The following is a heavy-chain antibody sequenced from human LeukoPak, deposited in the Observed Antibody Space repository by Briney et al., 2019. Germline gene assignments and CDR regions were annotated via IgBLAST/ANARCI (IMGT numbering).Heavy chain of an antibody. CDR2: IKQDGSEK. Sequence: GGSLRLSCAASGFTFSSYWMSWVRQAPGKGLEWVANIKQDGSEKYYVDSVKGRFTISRDNAKTSLFLQMNSLRAEDTAVYYCARHLSGVTGYTYGRGIDYWGQGTLVTVSS. J-gene: IGHJ4*02. D-gene: IGHD5-18*01. CDR3: ARHLSGVTGYTYGRGIDY. CDR1: GFTFSSYW. V-gene: IGHV3-7*01.